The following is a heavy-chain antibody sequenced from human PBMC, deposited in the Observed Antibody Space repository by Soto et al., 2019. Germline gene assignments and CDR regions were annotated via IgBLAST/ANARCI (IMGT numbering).Heavy chain of an antibody. D-gene: IGHD2-2*01. Sequence: SETLSLTCAVYGGSFSGYYWSWIRQPPGKGLEWIGEINHSGSTNYNPSLKSRVTISVDTSKNQFSLKLSSVTAADTAVYYCARGQDIVVVPAGIWPLYYMDVWGKGTTVTVSS. J-gene: IGHJ6*03. V-gene: IGHV4-34*01. CDR3: ARGQDIVVVPAGIWPLYYMDV. CDR1: GGSFSGYY. CDR2: INHSGST.